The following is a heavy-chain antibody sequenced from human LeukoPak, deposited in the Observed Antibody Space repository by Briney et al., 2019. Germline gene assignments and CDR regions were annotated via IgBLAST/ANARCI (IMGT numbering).Heavy chain of an antibody. D-gene: IGHD3-16*02. J-gene: IGHJ4*02. CDR2: IIPIFGTA. Sequence: SVKVSCKASGGTFSSYAISWVRQAPGQGLEWMGGIIPIFGTANYAQKFQGRVTITADESTSTAYMELSSLRSEDTAVYYCAREGLGPLIGGLWGTYRREYYFDYWGQGTLVTVSS. CDR3: AREGLGPLIGGLWGTYRREYYFDY. V-gene: IGHV1-69*01. CDR1: GGTFSSYA.